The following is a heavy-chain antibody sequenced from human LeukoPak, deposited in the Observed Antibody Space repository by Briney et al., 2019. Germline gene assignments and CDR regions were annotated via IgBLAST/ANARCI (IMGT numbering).Heavy chain of an antibody. Sequence: GASVKVSCKASGYTFTGYYMHWVRQAPGQGLEWMGWINPNSGGTNYAQKFQGRVTMTRDTSISTAYMELSRLRSDDTAVYYCARAPNGSGRPNHYYYYYYMDVWGKGTTVTVSS. D-gene: IGHD3-10*01. J-gene: IGHJ6*03. CDR2: INPNSGGT. V-gene: IGHV1-2*02. CDR3: ARAPNGSGRPNHYYYYYYMDV. CDR1: GYTFTGYY.